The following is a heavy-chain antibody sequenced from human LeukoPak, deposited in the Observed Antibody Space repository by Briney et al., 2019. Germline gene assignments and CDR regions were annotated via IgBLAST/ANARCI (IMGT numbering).Heavy chain of an antibody. CDR1: GGSISSSSYY. CDR3: ARVKGPVGASRDRLRGAFDI. V-gene: IGHV4-39*01. D-gene: IGHD1-26*01. CDR2: IYYSGST. J-gene: IGHJ3*02. Sequence: SETLSLTCTVSGGSISSSSYYWGWIRQPPGKGLEWIGSIYYSGSTYYNPSLKSRVTISVDTSKNQFSLKLSSVTAADTAVYYCARVKGPVGASRDRLRGAFDIWGQGTMVTVSS.